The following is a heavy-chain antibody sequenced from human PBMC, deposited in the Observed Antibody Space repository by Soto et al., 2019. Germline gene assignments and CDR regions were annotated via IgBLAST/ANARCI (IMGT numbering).Heavy chain of an antibody. J-gene: IGHJ5*02. CDR3: ARGVVIYLNWFDP. D-gene: IGHD3-3*01. CDR2: IIPIFGTA. Sequence: ASVKVSCKASGGTFSSYAISWVRQAPGQGLEWMGGIIPIFGTANYAQKFQGRVTITADESTSTAYMELSSLRSEDTAVYYCARGVVIYLNWFDPWGQGTLVTVSS. V-gene: IGHV1-69*13. CDR1: GGTFSSYA.